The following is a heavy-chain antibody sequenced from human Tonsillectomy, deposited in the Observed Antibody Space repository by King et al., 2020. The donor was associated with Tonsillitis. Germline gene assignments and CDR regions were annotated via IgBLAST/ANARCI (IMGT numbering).Heavy chain of an antibody. CDR2: MNPNSGNT. CDR1: GYTFTTYD. J-gene: IGHJ4*02. Sequence: QLVQSGAEVKKPGASVKVSCKASGYTFTTYDIIWVRQATGQGLEWMGWMNPNSGNTDYAQKFQGRVTMTRNTSISTAYMELSSLSSDDTAVYYCARGRGSSSWFHYWGQGTLVTVSS. V-gene: IGHV1-8*02. D-gene: IGHD6-13*01. CDR3: ARGRGSSSWFHY.